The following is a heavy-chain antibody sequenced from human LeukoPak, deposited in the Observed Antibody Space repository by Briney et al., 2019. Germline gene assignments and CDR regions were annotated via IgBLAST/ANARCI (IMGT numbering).Heavy chain of an antibody. CDR1: GFTVSDSY. CDR3: ARDVDSGSYRAD. D-gene: IGHD3-10*01. V-gene: IGHV3-53*01. CDR2: IFGGGST. Sequence: PGGSLRLSCAASGFTVSDSYMTWVRQAPGKGLEWVSLIFGGGSTYYADSVKGRFTISRDNSKNTLNLQMNSLRAEDTAVYYCARDVDSGSYRADWGQGTLVTVSS. J-gene: IGHJ4*02.